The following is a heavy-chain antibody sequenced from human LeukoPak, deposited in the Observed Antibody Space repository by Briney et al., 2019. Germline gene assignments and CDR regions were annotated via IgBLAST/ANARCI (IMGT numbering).Heavy chain of an antibody. CDR3: AKGPLRGTAAAIDY. V-gene: IGHV3-30*18. D-gene: IGHD2-2*01. CDR1: GFTFNNYG. J-gene: IGHJ4*02. Sequence: TGGSLRLSCAASGFTFNNYGMHWVRQAPGKGLEWVAVISYGGRNKHYPDSVKGRFTISRDISTDTLWLQMDSLRTEDTAVYYCAKGPLRGTAAAIDYWGQGTLVTVSS. CDR2: ISYGGRNK.